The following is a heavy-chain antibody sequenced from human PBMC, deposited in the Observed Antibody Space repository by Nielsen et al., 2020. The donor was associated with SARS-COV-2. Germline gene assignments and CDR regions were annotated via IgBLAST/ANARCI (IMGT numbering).Heavy chain of an antibody. CDR2: IRSYANEYAT. Sequence: GGSLRLSCVASGFTFSGSAMHWVRQASGKGLEWLGRIRSYANEYATAYAASVKGRFTISRDDSKDTLYLQMNSLGAEDTAVYYCAKDSWGSHYDNLETPHGMDVWGQGTTVTVSS. V-gene: IGHV3-73*01. CDR1: GFTFSGSA. D-gene: IGHD3-16*01. J-gene: IGHJ6*02. CDR3: AKDSWGSHYDNLETPHGMDV.